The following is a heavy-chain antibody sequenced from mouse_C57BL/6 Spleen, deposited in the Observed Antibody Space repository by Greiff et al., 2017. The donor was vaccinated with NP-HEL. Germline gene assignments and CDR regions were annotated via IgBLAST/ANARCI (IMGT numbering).Heavy chain of an antibody. CDR2: ISYDGSN. V-gene: IGHV3-6*01. CDR3: ARADYEDAMDY. Sequence: EVQLQESGPGLVEPSQSLSLTCSVTGYSITSGYYWNWIRQFPGNKLEWMGYISYDGSNNYNPSLKNRISITRDTSKNQFFLKLNSVTTEDTATYYCARADYEDAMDYWGQGTSGTVSS. J-gene: IGHJ4*01. CDR1: GYSITSGYY. D-gene: IGHD2-4*01.